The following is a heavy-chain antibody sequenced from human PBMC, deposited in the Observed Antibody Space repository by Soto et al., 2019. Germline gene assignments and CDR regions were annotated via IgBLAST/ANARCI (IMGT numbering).Heavy chain of an antibody. CDR1: DGSCSGYY. V-gene: IGHV4-34*01. CDR2: INHSGST. Sequence: SETLSLPCAVYDGSCSGYYWSWIRQPPGKGLEWIGEINHSGSTNYNPSLKSRVTISVDTSKNQFSLKLSSVTAADTAVSYCARGFGLGYFDWLYSAHYFAYRGHRTLVTVSS. J-gene: IGHJ4*01. CDR3: ARGFGLGYFDWLYSAHYFAY. D-gene: IGHD3-9*01.